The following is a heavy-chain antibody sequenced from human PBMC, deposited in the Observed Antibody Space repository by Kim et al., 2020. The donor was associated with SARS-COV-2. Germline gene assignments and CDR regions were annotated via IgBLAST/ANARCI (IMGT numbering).Heavy chain of an antibody. J-gene: IGHJ4*02. CDR3: AGGDFIVGLY. CDR2: IYYSGST. V-gene: IGHV4-31*03. Sequence: SETLSLTCTVSGGSISSGGYYWSWIRQHPGKGLEWIGYIYYSGSTYYNPSLKSRVTISVDTSKNQFSLKLSSVTAADTAVYYCAGGDFIVGLYWGQGTLVTVSS. D-gene: IGHD1-26*01. CDR1: GGSISSGGYY.